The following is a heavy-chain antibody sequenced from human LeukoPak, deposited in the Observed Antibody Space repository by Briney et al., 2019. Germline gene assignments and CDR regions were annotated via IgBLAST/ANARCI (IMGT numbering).Heavy chain of an antibody. J-gene: IGHJ6*03. CDR3: AKDGAIAAVGYYYYADV. CDR2: ISGSGGST. CDR1: GFTFSNHG. V-gene: IGHV3-23*01. Sequence: GGSLRLSCAASGFTFSNHGMTWVRQAPGKGLEWVSTISGSGGSTSYADSVKGRFTISRDNSKNTLYLQMNSLRAEDTAVYYCAKDGAIAAVGYYYYADVWGKGTTVTVSS. D-gene: IGHD6-13*01.